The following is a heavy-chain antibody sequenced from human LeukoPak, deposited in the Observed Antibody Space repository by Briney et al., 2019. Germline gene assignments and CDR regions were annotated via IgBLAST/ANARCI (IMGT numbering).Heavy chain of an antibody. D-gene: IGHD3-3*01. J-gene: IGHJ4*02. Sequence: GGSLRLSCAASGFTFSSYSMNWVRQAPGKGLEWVSYISSSGSTIYYADSVKGRFTISRDNAKNSLYLQMNSLRAEDTAVYYCARVGIRFLEQYYFDYWGQGTLVTVSS. V-gene: IGHV3-48*04. CDR3: ARVGIRFLEQYYFDY. CDR1: GFTFSSYS. CDR2: ISSSGSTI.